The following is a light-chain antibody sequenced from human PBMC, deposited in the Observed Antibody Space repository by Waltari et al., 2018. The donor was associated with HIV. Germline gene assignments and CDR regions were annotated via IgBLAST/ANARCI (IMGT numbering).Light chain of an antibody. J-gene: IGLJ2*01. CDR1: SSDVGGNTY. Sequence: QSALTQPPSASGSPGQSVTISCNGTSSDVGGNTYVSWYQQYHGKAPRLMIYEVYKRPSGVPHRFSGSKSGNTASLTVSGLQAEDEANYYCSSYAGINTYVLFGGGTKLTVL. CDR3: SSYAGINTYVL. CDR2: EVY. V-gene: IGLV2-8*01.